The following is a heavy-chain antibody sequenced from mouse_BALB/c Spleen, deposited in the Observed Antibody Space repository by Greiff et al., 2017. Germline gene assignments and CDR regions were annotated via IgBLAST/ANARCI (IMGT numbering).Heavy chain of an antibody. CDR2: IRLKSNNYAT. V-gene: IGHV6-6*02. D-gene: IGHD2-3*01. CDR3: TRWLLPYAMDY. Sequence: EVQLVESGGGLVQPGGSMKLSCVASGFTFSNYWMNWVRQSPEKGLEWVAEIRLKSNNYATHYAESVKGRFTISRDDSKSSVYLQMNNLRAEDTGIYYCTRWLLPYAMDYWGQGTSVTVSS. J-gene: IGHJ4*01. CDR1: GFTFSNYW.